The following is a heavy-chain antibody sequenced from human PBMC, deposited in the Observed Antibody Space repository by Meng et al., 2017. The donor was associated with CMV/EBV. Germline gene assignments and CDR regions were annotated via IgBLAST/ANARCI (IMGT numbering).Heavy chain of an antibody. CDR1: GYTFTSYD. Sequence: ASVKVSCKASGYTFTSYDLNWVRQATGQGLEWMGWMNPNSGNTGYAQKFQGRVTITRNTSISTAYMELSSLRSEDTAVYYCARVRELQAATLYYYYYGMDVWGQGTTVTVSS. J-gene: IGHJ6*02. CDR3: ARVRELQAATLYYYYYGMDV. D-gene: IGHD2-15*01. V-gene: IGHV1-8*03. CDR2: MNPNSGNT.